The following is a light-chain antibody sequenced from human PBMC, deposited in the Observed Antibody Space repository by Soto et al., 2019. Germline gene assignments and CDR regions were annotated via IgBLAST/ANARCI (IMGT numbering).Light chain of an antibody. V-gene: IGKV3-15*01. CDR2: GAS. CDR1: QSVSSN. CDR3: QQYNNWPET. J-gene: IGKJ1*01. Sequence: EIVMTQSPATLSVSPGERATLSCRASQSVSSNLAWYQQKPGQAPRLLICGASTRATGIPARFSGSGSGTEFTLTISSLQSEGFAVYYCQQYNNWPETFGQGTKV.